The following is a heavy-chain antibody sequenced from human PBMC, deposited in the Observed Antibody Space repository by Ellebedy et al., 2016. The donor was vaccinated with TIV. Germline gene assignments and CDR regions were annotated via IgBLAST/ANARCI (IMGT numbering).Heavy chain of an antibody. CDR3: ARLSPLSLLPDAGPNDVFDI. J-gene: IGHJ3*02. CDR2: ISSRSSFI. Sequence: GESLKISCAAYGFTFNTYDMNWVRQAPGKGLEWVSSISSRSSFIYYTDSVKGRFTISRDNAQNSLYLQRNSLRVEDTAVYYCARLSPLSLLPDAGPNDVFDIWGQGAEVTVSS. V-gene: IGHV3-21*01. CDR1: GFTFNTYD. D-gene: IGHD1-1*01.